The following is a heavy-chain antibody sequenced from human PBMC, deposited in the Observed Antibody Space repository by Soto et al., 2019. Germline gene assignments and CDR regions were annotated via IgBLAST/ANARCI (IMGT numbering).Heavy chain of an antibody. D-gene: IGHD3-10*01. CDR2: IYSGGST. CDR1: GFTVSSNY. CDR3: VRDQYYYGSGRYAFDI. V-gene: IGHV3-66*01. Sequence: EVQLVESGGGLVQPGGSLRLSCAASGFTVSSNYMSWVRQAPGKGLEWVSVIYSGGSTYYADSVKGRFNISRDNSKNTLYLQMNSLRAEDTAVYYCVRDQYYYGSGRYAFDIWGQGTMVTVSS. J-gene: IGHJ3*02.